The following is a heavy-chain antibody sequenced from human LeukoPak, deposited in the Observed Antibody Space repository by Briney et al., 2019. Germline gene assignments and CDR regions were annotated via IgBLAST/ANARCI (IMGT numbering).Heavy chain of an antibody. Sequence: GGSLRFSCAASGFTFSTYVMSWVRQAQGKGLEWVSAISGSGGSTYYADSVKGRFTISRDNSKNTLYLQMNSLGADDTAVYYCAKGNWRYFDYWGQGTLVTVSS. D-gene: IGHD1-1*01. J-gene: IGHJ4*02. CDR1: GFTFSTYV. V-gene: IGHV3-23*01. CDR3: AKGNWRYFDY. CDR2: ISGSGGST.